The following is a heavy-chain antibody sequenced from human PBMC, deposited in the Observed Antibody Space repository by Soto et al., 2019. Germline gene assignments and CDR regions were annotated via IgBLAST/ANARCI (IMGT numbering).Heavy chain of an antibody. V-gene: IGHV4-61*01. CDR3: ARDWNYYDSSGYLAHDAFDI. D-gene: IGHD3-22*01. J-gene: IGHJ3*02. Sequence: LSLTCTVSGGSVSSGSYYWSWIRQPPGKGLEWIGYIYYSGSTNYNPSLKSRVTISVDTSKNQFSLKLSSVTAADTAVYYCARDWNYYDSSGYLAHDAFDIWGQGTMVTVSS. CDR2: IYYSGST. CDR1: GGSVSSGSYY.